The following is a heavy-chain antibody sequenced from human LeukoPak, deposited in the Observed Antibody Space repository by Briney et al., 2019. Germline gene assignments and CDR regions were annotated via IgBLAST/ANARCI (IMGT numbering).Heavy chain of an antibody. CDR1: GFTFSSYA. D-gene: IGHD3-22*01. J-gene: IGHJ4*02. V-gene: IGHV3-30-3*01. Sequence: GGSLRLSCAASGFTFSSYAMHWVRQAPGKGLEWVAVISYDGSNKYYADSVKGRFTISRDNSKNTLYLQMNSLRAEDTAVYYCARDSGGYYYGADYWGQRTLVTVSS. CDR2: ISYDGSNK. CDR3: ARDSGGYYYGADY.